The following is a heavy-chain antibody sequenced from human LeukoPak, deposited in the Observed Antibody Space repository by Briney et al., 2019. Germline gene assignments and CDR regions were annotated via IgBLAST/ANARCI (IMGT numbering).Heavy chain of an antibody. CDR3: ARGRTHNDY. D-gene: IGHD1-14*01. Sequence: GGSLRLSCAASGFTFSTYWMGWVRQTPGKGLEWVANINQDESEKKYVDSVKGRFTISRDNARNSLSLQMNSLRAEDTAVYYCARGRTHNDYWGQGTLVTVSS. CDR2: INQDESEK. J-gene: IGHJ4*02. V-gene: IGHV3-7*01. CDR1: GFTFSTYW.